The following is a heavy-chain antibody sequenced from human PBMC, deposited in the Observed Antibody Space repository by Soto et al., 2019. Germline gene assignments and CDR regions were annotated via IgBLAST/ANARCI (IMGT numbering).Heavy chain of an antibody. Sequence: QVQLVQSGAEVKKPGASVKVSCKASGYTFTSYGISWVRQAPGQGLEWMGWISAYNGNTNYAQKLQGRVTMTTDTSTSTASMELRSLRSDDTAVYYCASTNDYGDSSAKDYYGMDVWGQGTTVTVSS. CDR1: GYTFTSYG. D-gene: IGHD4-17*01. V-gene: IGHV1-18*01. CDR2: ISAYNGNT. J-gene: IGHJ6*02. CDR3: ASTNDYGDSSAKDYYGMDV.